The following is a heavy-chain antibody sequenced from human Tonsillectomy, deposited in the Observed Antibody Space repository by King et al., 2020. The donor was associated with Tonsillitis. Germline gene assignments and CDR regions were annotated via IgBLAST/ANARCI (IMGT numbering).Heavy chain of an antibody. CDR2: IIPSFGTA. CDR3: ARMTLVGSGAFDI. J-gene: IGHJ3*02. D-gene: IGHD2-15*01. CDR1: GGTFSSYA. Sequence: VQLVESGAEVKKPGSSVKVSCKASGGTFSSYAISWVRQAPGQGLEWMGGIIPSFGTANYAQKFQGRVTITADESTSTAYMELSSRRSEDTAVYYCARMTLVGSGAFDIWGQGTMVTVSS. V-gene: IGHV1-69*01.